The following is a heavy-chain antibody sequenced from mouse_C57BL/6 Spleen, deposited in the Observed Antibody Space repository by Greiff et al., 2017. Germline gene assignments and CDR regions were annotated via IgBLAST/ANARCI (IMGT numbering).Heavy chain of an antibody. V-gene: IGHV1-26*01. CDR1: GYTFTDYY. D-gene: IGHD1-1*01. CDR2: INPNNGGT. CDR3: ARWDTTEGFDY. Sequence: EVQLQQSGPELVKPGASVKISCKASGYTFTDYYMNWVKQSHGKSLEWIGDINPNNGGTSYNQKFKGKATLTVDKSSSTAYMELRSLTSEDSAVYYCARWDTTEGFDYWGQGTTLTVSS. J-gene: IGHJ2*01.